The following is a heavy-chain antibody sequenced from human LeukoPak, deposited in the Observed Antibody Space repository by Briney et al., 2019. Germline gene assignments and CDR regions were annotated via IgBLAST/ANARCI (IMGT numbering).Heavy chain of an antibody. CDR2: IYSGGST. CDR1: VFTLSSNY. CDR3: ARAIESYDILTGYYSVGYYGMDV. J-gene: IGHJ6*02. V-gene: IGHV3-53*01. D-gene: IGHD3-9*01. Sequence: PGGSLRLSCAASVFTLSSNYMSWVRQAPGKGLEWVSVIYSGGSTYYADSVKGRFTISRDNSKNTLYLQMNSLRAEDTAVYYCARAIESYDILTGYYSVGYYGMDVWGQGTTVTVSS.